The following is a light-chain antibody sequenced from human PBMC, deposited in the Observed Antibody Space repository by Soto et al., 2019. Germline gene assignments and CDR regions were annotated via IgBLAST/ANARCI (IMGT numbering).Light chain of an antibody. V-gene: IGKV3-11*01. Sequence: IVLTQSPATLSLSPGERATLSCRASQSVSSYLAWYQQKPGQAPRLLIYDASNRATGIPARFSGSGSGTDFTLTISSLEPEDFAVYYCQQRSNWPLVTFGQVRRLEIK. CDR2: DAS. CDR1: QSVSSY. J-gene: IGKJ5*01. CDR3: QQRSNWPLVT.